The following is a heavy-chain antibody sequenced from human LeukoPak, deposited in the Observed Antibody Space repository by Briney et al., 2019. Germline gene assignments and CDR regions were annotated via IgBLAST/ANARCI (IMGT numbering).Heavy chain of an antibody. D-gene: IGHD2-21*01. Sequence: ETLSLTCAVSGGSISSSNWWSWVRQTPGKGLEWVAATSSSDAGTYHADSVRGRFTISRDNSKNTLYLQMNSLRAEDAAVYFCAKAPVTSCRGAYCYPFDSWGQGTLVTVSS. CDR1: GGSISSSN. CDR2: TSSSDAGT. V-gene: IGHV3-23*01. CDR3: AKAPVTSCRGAYCYPFDS. J-gene: IGHJ4*02.